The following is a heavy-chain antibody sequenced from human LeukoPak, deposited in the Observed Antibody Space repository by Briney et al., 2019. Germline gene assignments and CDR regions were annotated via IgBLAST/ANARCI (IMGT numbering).Heavy chain of an antibody. CDR1: GFTFSSYE. CDR2: ISSSGKTI. Sequence: GGSLRLSCAASGFTFSSYEMNWVRQAPGKGLEWVSYISSSGKTIYYADSVRGRFTISRDNAKNSLYLQMNSLRAEDTAVYYCARDTYDSSGYQPLDNWGQGTLVTVSS. CDR3: ARDTYDSSGYQPLDN. J-gene: IGHJ4*02. V-gene: IGHV3-48*03. D-gene: IGHD3-22*01.